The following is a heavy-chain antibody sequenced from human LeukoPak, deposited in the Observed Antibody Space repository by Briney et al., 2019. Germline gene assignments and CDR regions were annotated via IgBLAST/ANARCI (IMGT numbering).Heavy chain of an antibody. D-gene: IGHD1/OR15-1a*01. CDR1: GFTVSSNF. Sequence: GGSLRLSCAASGFTVSSNFMSWVRQAPGKGLEWVSVIYSGGTTYYADSVKGRFTISRDNSKNTLHLQMNSLRAEDTAVYYCARDGYGNNYMDVWGKGTTVTVSS. J-gene: IGHJ6*03. CDR3: ARDGYGNNYMDV. CDR2: IYSGGTT. V-gene: IGHV3-53*01.